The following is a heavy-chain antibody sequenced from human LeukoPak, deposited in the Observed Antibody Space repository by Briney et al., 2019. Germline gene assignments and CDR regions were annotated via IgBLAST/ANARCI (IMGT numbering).Heavy chain of an antibody. D-gene: IGHD4-17*01. V-gene: IGHV1-8*01. CDR3: ARGNGRARLRGNNYYYYMDV. CDR2: MNPNSGNT. J-gene: IGHJ6*03. Sequence: ASVKVSCKASGYTFTSYDINWVRQATGQGLEWMGWMNPNSGNTGYAQKLQGRVTMTRNTSISTAYMELSSLRSEDTAVYYCARGNGRARLRGNNYYYYMDVWGKGTTVTVSS. CDR1: GYTFTSYD.